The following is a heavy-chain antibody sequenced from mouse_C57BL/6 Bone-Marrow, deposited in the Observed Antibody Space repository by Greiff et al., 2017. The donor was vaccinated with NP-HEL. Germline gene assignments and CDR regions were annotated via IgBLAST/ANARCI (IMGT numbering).Heavy chain of an antibody. V-gene: IGHV1-69*01. Sequence: VKLMESGAELVMPGASVKLSCKASGYTFTSYWMHWVKQRPGQGLEWIGEIDPSDSYTNYNQKFKGKSTLTVDKSSSTAYMQLSSLTSEDSAVYYCARRDYYGSSYEDAMDYWGQGTSVTVSS. CDR1: GYTFTSYW. CDR2: IDPSDSYT. J-gene: IGHJ4*01. D-gene: IGHD1-1*01. CDR3: ARRDYYGSSYEDAMDY.